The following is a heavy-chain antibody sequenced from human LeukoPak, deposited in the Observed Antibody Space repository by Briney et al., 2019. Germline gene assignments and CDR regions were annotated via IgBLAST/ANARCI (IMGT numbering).Heavy chain of an antibody. CDR2: IYYSGST. CDR1: GGFISSGGYY. CDR3: AGRYCGGDCSDY. J-gene: IGHJ4*02. V-gene: IGHV4-31*03. D-gene: IGHD2-21*02. Sequence: SETLSLTCTVSGGFISSGGYYWSWIRQHPGKGLEWIGYIYYSGSTYYNPSLKSRVTISVDTSKNQFSLKLSSVTAADTAVYYCAGRYCGGDCSDYWGQGTLVTVSS.